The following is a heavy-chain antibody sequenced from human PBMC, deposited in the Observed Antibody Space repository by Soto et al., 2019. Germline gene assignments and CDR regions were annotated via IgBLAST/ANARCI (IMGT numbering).Heavy chain of an antibody. CDR1: GFTLRSYA. D-gene: IGHD6-19*01. V-gene: IGHV3-23*01. CDR3: AKELSGAVAGIDFQH. CDR2: ISGGGHST. Sequence: GGSLRLSCAASGFTLRSYAMSWVRQAQGKGLEWVSGISGGGHSTYYADSVKGRFTISRDNSKNTLYLQMKSLGAEDTYVYYCAKELSGAVAGIDFQHWGQGTLVTVSS. J-gene: IGHJ1*01.